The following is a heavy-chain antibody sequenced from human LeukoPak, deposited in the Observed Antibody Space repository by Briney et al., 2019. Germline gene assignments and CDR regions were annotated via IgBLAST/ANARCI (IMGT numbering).Heavy chain of an antibody. CDR3: ARVSEDMVRGVITNWFDP. CDR1: GGSISSSSYY. CDR2: VYYSGST. Sequence: SETLSLTCTVSGGSISSSSYYWGWIRQPPGKGLEWIGSVYYSGSTYYNPSLKSRVTISVDTSKNQFSLKLSSVTAADTAVYYCARVSEDMVRGVITNWFDPWGQGTLVTVSS. J-gene: IGHJ5*02. V-gene: IGHV4-39*07. D-gene: IGHD3-10*01.